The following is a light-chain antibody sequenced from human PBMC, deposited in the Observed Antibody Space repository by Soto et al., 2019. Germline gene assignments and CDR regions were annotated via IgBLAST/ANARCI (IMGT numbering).Light chain of an antibody. CDR2: WAS. CDR3: KQYYDTPLT. J-gene: IGKJ4*01. Sequence: DIVMTQSPDSLAVSLGERATINCNSSQSVLYSSNNNNYLAWYQQRPGQPPQLLIYWASTRESGVPDRFSGSGSGTDFTLTISSLQAEDVAVYYCKQYYDTPLTFGGGTRVEIK. V-gene: IGKV4-1*01. CDR1: QSVLYSSNNNNY.